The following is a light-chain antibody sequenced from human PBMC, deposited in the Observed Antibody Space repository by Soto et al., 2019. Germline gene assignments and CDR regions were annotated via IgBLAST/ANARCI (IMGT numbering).Light chain of an antibody. CDR1: QSVSSS. Sequence: EIVLTQSPVTLSLSPGERATLSCRASQSVSSSLAWYQQKPGQAPRLLIYDASNRATGIPARFSGSGSETDFNLTVSSLAPEDFAVYYCQQRSNWPLSFGGGTKVEIK. CDR3: QQRSNWPLS. CDR2: DAS. J-gene: IGKJ4*01. V-gene: IGKV3-11*01.